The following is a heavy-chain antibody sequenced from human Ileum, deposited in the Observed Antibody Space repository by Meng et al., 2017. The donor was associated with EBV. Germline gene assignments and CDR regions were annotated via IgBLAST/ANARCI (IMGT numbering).Heavy chain of an antibody. CDR2: IIHGGSP. Sequence: QQHQWGAGLLYPSETLFLPCAVNGGSLSGAYRNWIRQPPGKGLEWIGEIIHGGSPSYNPSLKSRVTISIDTSKNQLSLMLSSVTAADTAVYYCARRPTGIDYWGQGTLVTVSS. CDR1: GGSLSGAY. J-gene: IGHJ4*02. V-gene: IGHV4-34*12. D-gene: IGHD2-8*02. CDR3: ARRPTGIDY.